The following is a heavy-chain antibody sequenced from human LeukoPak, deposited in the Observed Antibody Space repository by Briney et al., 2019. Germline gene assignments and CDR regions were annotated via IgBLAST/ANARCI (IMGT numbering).Heavy chain of an antibody. CDR1: GGFISSYY. D-gene: IGHD1-26*01. CDR2: IYYSRTT. J-gene: IGHJ2*01. Sequence: SETLSLTCTVSGGFISSYYWSWIRQPPGKGLEWIGYIYYSRTTKYNPSLNSRVTISADTSKNQFSLRLNSVTAADTAVYYCVRRQWELQYFDLWVRGTLVAVSS. CDR3: VRRQWELQYFDL. V-gene: IGHV4-59*01.